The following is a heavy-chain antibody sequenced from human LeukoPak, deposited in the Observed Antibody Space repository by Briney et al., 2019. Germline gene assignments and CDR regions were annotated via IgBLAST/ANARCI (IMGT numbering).Heavy chain of an antibody. J-gene: IGHJ4*02. Sequence: PGGSLRLSCAASGFTFDDYAMHWVRQAPGKGLEWVSGISWNSGSIGYADSVKGRFTISRDNAKNSLYLQMNSLRAEDTALYYCAKEASGYCCGGSCYSSPGLDYWGQGTLVTVSS. CDR2: ISWNSGSI. D-gene: IGHD2-15*01. CDR3: AKEASGYCCGGSCYSSPGLDY. V-gene: IGHV3-9*01. CDR1: GFTFDDYA.